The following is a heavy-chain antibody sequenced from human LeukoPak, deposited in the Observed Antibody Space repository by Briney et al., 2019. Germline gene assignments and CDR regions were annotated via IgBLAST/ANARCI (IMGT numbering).Heavy chain of an antibody. D-gene: IGHD2-8*01. CDR1: GFTFSSYA. CDR3: ARDNGGIDY. V-gene: IGHV3-23*01. CDR2: TSGSGGST. J-gene: IGHJ4*02. Sequence: PGGSLRLSCAASGFTFSSYAMSWVRQAPGKGLEWVSATSGSGGSTNYADSVRGRFTISRANAKNTLYLQMSSLRAEDTAVYYCARDNGGIDYWGQGTLVTVSS.